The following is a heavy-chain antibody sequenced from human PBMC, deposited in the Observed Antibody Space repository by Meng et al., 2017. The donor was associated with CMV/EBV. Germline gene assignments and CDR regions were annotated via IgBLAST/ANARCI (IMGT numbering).Heavy chain of an antibody. CDR2: ISSRGSTT. D-gene: IGHD1-26*01. CDR3: ARVGDLAHYFDY. J-gene: IGHJ4*02. V-gene: IGHV3-48*03. CDR1: GFIFSRYE. Sequence: GESLKISCAASGFIFSRYEMNWVRQAPGKGLEWLSYISSRGSTTYYADSVKGRFTISRDDAKNSLSLQMNSLRADDTAVYYCARVGDLAHYFDYWGQGTLVTVSS.